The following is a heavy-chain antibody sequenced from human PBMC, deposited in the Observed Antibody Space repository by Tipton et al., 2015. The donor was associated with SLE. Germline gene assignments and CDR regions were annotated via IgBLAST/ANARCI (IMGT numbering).Heavy chain of an antibody. Sequence: LRLSCTVSGGSISSPSYYWGWIRQPPGKGLESIGLIYYSGNTYYNPSLKSRVTISVDTSKNQFSLKLTSVAATDTAVYFCARITMIRGLLNWFDPWGQGTLATVSS. CDR2: IYYSGNT. D-gene: IGHD3-10*01. CDR3: ARITMIRGLLNWFDP. J-gene: IGHJ5*02. V-gene: IGHV4-39*01. CDR1: GGSISSPSYY.